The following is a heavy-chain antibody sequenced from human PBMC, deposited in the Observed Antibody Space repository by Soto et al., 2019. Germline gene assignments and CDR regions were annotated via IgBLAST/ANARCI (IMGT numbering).Heavy chain of an antibody. D-gene: IGHD3-9*01. J-gene: IGHJ5*02. Sequence: QPGGSLRLSCVASGFTFSNFLMSWVRQAPGKGLEWVSGISGRGGTISYADSVKGRFTISRDNSKNTLYLQMNSLRAEDTAIYYCAKADDILTGYAFDPWGQGTLVTVSS. CDR1: GFTFSNFL. V-gene: IGHV3-23*01. CDR3: AKADDILTGYAFDP. CDR2: ISGRGGTI.